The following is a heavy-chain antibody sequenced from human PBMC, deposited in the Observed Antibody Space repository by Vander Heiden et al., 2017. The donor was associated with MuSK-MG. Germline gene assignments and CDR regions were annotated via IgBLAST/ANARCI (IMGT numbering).Heavy chain of an antibody. V-gene: IGHV3-9*01. J-gene: IGHJ4*02. CDR1: GFTFADYA. D-gene: IGHD1-7*01. CDR3: AKTSHNWNYGVVDFDY. CDR2: ISWNSGSI. Sequence: EVQLVESGGGLVQPGRSLRLSCAASGFTFADYAMHWLRQAPGKGLEWVSGISWNSGSIGYADSVKGRFTISRDNAKNSLYLQMNSLRAEDTALYYCAKTSHNWNYGVVDFDYWGQGTLVTVSS.